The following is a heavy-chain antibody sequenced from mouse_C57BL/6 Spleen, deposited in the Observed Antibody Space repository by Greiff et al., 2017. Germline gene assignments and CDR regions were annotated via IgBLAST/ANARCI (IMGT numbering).Heavy chain of an antibody. J-gene: IGHJ2*01. CDR1: GFSLTSYG. CDR2: IWSDGST. V-gene: IGHV2-6-1*01. CDR3: ARHAYYGLDY. Sequence: VKLMESGPGLVAPSQSLSITCTVSGFSLTSYGVHWVRQPPGTGLEWLVVIWSDGSTTYNSALKSRLSISKDNSKSQVFLKMNSLQTDDTAMYYCARHAYYGLDYWGQGTTLTVSS. D-gene: IGHD2-9*01.